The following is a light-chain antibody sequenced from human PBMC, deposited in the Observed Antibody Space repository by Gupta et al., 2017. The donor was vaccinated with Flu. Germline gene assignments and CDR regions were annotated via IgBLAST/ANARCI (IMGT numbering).Light chain of an antibody. CDR2: QDS. J-gene: IGLJ1*01. V-gene: IGLV3-1*01. CDR1: KLGDKY. Sequence: SYELTQPPSVTVSTGQTTNITCSGDKLGDKYACWYQQKPGQSPVLVIYQDSKRPSGIPERFSGSNSGNTATLTISGTQAMDEADYYCQAWDSSTAGVFGTGTKVTVL. CDR3: QAWDSSTAGV.